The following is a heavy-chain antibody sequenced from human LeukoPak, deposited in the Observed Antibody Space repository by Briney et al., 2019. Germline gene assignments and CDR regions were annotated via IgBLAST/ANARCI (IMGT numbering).Heavy chain of an antibody. D-gene: IGHD3-22*01. CDR3: AKVLSSGYYYDC. J-gene: IGHJ4*02. V-gene: IGHV3-23*01. CDR2: ISGSGGST. CDR1: GFTFSSYA. Sequence: PGGSLRLSCAASGFTFSSYAMSWVRQAPGRGLEWVSAISGSGGSTYYADSVKGRFTISRDNSKNTLYLQMNSLRAEDTAVYYCAKVLSSGYYYDCWGQGTLVTVSS.